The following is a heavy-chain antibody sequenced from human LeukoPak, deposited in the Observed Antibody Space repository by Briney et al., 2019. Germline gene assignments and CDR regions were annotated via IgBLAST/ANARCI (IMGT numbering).Heavy chain of an antibody. CDR1: GGNFSSYA. Sequence: SVKVSCKASGGNFSSYAISWVRQAPGQGLEWMGGIIPIFGTANYAQKFQGRVTITADESTSTAYMELSSLRSEDTAVYYCARSSSPRLHFDYWGQGTLVTVSS. V-gene: IGHV1-69*13. J-gene: IGHJ4*02. CDR3: ARSSSPRLHFDY. D-gene: IGHD2-15*01. CDR2: IIPIFGTA.